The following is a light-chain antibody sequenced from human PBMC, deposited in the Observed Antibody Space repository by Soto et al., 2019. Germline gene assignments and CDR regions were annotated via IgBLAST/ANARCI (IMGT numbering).Light chain of an antibody. CDR2: GVS. J-gene: IGKJ1*01. V-gene: IGKV3-20*01. Sequence: EIVLTQSPGTLSLSPGERATLSCRASQSVPSNFLAWYQQKPGQAPILVIYGVSRRATGIPDRFSGSGSGTDFTLTIRRLEPEDFAVYYCQQYDSSWTFGHGTKVEIK. CDR3: QQYDSSWT. CDR1: QSVPSNF.